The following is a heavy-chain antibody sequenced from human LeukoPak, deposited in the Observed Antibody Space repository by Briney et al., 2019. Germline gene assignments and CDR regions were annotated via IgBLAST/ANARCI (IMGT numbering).Heavy chain of an antibody. CDR1: GFTVSSTY. D-gene: IGHD6-13*01. J-gene: IGHJ4*02. CDR3: ARGGTWYGGFDC. CDR2: IYSGGTT. V-gene: IGHV3-66*01. Sequence: GGSLRLSCAASGFTVSSTYMTWVRQAPGKGLEWVSVIYSGGTTFYADSVKGRFTISRDNSKNTLYLQMNSLRPEDTAVYYCARGGTWYGGFDCWGQGTLVTVSS.